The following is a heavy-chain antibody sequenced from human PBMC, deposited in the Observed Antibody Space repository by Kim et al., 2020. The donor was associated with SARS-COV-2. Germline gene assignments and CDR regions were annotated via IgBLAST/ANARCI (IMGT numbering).Heavy chain of an antibody. CDR2: IYYSGST. J-gene: IGHJ4*02. Sequence: SETLSLTCTVSGGSVSSGSYYWSWIRQPPGKGLEWIGYIYYSGSTNYNPSLKSRVTISVDTSKNQFSLKLSSVTAADTAVYYCARDGGSSGWYQVYWGQGTLVTVSS. CDR1: GGSVSSGSYY. CDR3: ARDGGSSGWYQVY. V-gene: IGHV4-61*01. D-gene: IGHD6-19*01.